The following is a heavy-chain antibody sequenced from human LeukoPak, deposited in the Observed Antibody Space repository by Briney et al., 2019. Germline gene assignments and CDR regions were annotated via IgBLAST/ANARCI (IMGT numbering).Heavy chain of an antibody. D-gene: IGHD2-15*01. CDR3: ATGYCSGGSCYPLDI. CDR1: GDTLTELS. V-gene: IGHV1-24*01. Sequence: ASVKVSCKVSGDTLTELSMHWVRQAPGKGLEWMGGFDPEDGETIYAQKFQGRVTMTEDTSTDTAYMELSSLRSEDTAVYYCATGYCSGGSCYPLDIWGQGTMVTVSS. CDR2: FDPEDGET. J-gene: IGHJ3*02.